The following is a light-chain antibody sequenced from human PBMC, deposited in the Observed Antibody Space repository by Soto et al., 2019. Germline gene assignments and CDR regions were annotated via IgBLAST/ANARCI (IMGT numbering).Light chain of an antibody. J-gene: IGKJ1*01. V-gene: IGKV3-11*01. CDR2: DAS. Sequence: EIVVTQSPATLSLSPGERATLSCRASQSVSTYVAWFQHKLGQAPRLLIYDASYRATGIPARFSGSGSGTDFTLTISSLQSEDLAVYYCQQYHNWPQTFGQGTKV. CDR3: QQYHNWPQT. CDR1: QSVSTY.